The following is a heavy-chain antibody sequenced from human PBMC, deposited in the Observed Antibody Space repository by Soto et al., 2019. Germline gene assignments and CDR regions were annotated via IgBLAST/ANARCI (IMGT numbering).Heavy chain of an antibody. Sequence: SETLSLTCSVSGGSISGNNDYWGWIRQPPGKGLEWIGSIHYSGSTNYNPSLQSRVTISVDTSKNQFSLELSSVTAADTAVYYCARSSSGSYYQQYWGQGALVTVSS. CDR1: GGSISGNNDY. V-gene: IGHV4-39*07. CDR2: IHYSGST. CDR3: ARSSSGSYYQQY. D-gene: IGHD3-10*01. J-gene: IGHJ4*02.